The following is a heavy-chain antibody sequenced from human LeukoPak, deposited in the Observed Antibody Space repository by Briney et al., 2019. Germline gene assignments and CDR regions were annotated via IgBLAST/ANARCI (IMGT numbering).Heavy chain of an antibody. D-gene: IGHD3-10*01. J-gene: IGHJ4*02. CDR2: ISGSGDST. V-gene: IGHV3-23*01. Sequence: GGSLRLSCEASGFTFSSHAMSWVRQAPGKGLEWVSVISGSGDSTYYADSVKGRFTSSRDNSKNTLYLQMNSLRAEDTAVYYCARGRITMVREAADYWGQGTLVTVSS. CDR3: ARGRITMVREAADY. CDR1: GFTFSSHA.